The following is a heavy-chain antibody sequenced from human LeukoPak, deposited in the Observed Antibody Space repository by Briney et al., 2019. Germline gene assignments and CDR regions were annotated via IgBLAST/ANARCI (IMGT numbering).Heavy chain of an antibody. CDR2: RSSSSYT. CDR1: GFTFSSYA. V-gene: IGHV3-11*05. CDR3: ARGDYDSSGYYEV. Sequence: GGSLRLSCAASGFTFSSYAMSWIRQAPGKGLECISYRSSSSYTNYADSVKGRFTISRDNAKNSLYLHMNSLRAEDTAVYYCARGDYDSSGYYEVWGQGTLVTVSS. J-gene: IGHJ4*02. D-gene: IGHD3-22*01.